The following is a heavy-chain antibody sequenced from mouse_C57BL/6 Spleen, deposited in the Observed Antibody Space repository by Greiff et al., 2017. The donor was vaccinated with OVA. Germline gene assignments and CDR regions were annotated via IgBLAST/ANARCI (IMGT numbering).Heavy chain of an antibody. D-gene: IGHD1-1*01. CDR2: IWSGGST. V-gene: IGHV2-2*01. Sequence: QVQLKQSGPGLVQPSQSLSITCTVSGFSLTSYGVHWVRQSPGKGLEWLGVIWSGGSTDYNAAFISRLSISKDNSKSQVFFKMNSLQADDTAIYYCARTPIYYYGSDWYFDVWGTGTTVTVSS. CDR3: ARTPIYYYGSDWYFDV. J-gene: IGHJ1*03. CDR1: GFSLTSYG.